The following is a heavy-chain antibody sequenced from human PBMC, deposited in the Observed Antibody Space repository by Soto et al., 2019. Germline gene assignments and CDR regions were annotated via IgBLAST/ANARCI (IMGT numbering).Heavy chain of an antibody. J-gene: IGHJ5*02. CDR2: IYYSGST. CDR1: GGSISSGGYY. Sequence: KTSETLSLTCTVSGGSISSGGYYWSWIRQHPGKGLEWIGYIYYSGSTYYNPSLKSRVTVSVDTSKNQFSLKLSSVTAADTAVYYCARVPTSSRPWFDPWGQGTLVTVSS. CDR3: ARVPTSSRPWFDP. V-gene: IGHV4-31*03.